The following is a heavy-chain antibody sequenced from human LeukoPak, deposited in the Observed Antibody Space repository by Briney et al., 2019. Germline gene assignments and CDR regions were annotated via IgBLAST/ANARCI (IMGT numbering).Heavy chain of an antibody. V-gene: IGHV1-8*01. J-gene: IGHJ4*02. D-gene: IGHD1-26*01. CDR2: MNPNSGNT. Sequence: VASVTLSCRASGYTFTSYDMNWVRQAPGQGLEWMGWMNPNSGNTVYAQKFQGRVTMTRNTSISTAYMELSSLRSEDTAVYYCARGRGVGATTTGDYWGQGTLVTVSS. CDR3: ARGRGVGATTTGDY. CDR1: GYTFTSYD.